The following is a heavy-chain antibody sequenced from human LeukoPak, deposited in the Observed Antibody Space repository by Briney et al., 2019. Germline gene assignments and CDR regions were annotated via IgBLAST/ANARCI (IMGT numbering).Heavy chain of an antibody. V-gene: IGHV1-8*01. D-gene: IGHD3-3*01. Sequence: GASVKVSCKASGYTLINYDINWVRQAFGQGLEWMGWMNPNSGNTVYAQKFQGRVTMTRSTSISTAYMELSSLRSEDTAVYYCARGSYGVLILEENWFDPWGQGTLVTVSS. CDR2: MNPNSGNT. CDR1: GYTLINYD. CDR3: ARGSYGVLILEENWFDP. J-gene: IGHJ5*02.